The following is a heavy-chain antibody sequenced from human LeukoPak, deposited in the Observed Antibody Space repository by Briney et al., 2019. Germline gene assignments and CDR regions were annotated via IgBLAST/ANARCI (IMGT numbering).Heavy chain of an antibody. J-gene: IGHJ4*02. CDR2: VYYSGST. Sequence: SETLSLTCTVSGGSISSYYWGWIRQPPGKGLEWIGSVYYSGSTYYNPSLKSRVTISVDTSKNQFSLKLSSVTAADTAVYYCARESRYYYDSSGYGRIDYWGQGTLVTVSS. CDR3: ARESRYYYDSSGYGRIDY. D-gene: IGHD3-22*01. V-gene: IGHV4-39*01. CDR1: GGSISSYY.